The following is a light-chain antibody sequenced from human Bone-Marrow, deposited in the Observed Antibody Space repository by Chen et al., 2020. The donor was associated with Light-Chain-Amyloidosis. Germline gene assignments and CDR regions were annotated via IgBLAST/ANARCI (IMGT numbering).Light chain of an antibody. CDR3: QSADSSGTYEVI. Sequence: SYELTQPPSASVSPAQTARITCSGDDLPTKYAHWYQQKPGQAPVLVIHRDTERPSGISERFSGSSSGTTATLTISGVQAEDEADYHCQSADSSGTYEVIFGGGTKLTVL. CDR1: DLPTKY. V-gene: IGLV3-25*03. CDR2: RDT. J-gene: IGLJ2*01.